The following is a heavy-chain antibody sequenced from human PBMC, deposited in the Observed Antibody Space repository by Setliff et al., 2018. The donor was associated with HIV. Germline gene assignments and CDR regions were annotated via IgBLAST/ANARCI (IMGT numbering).Heavy chain of an antibody. CDR1: GGTFSNYA. CDR3: AKGPDFEDAFDI. J-gene: IGHJ3*02. CDR2: LIPIVDIT. Sequence: SVKVSCKASGGTFSNYAFSWVRQAPGQGLEWMGGLIPIVDITKSTQKFRDRVTFTADESTKTAQMELSGLTFEDTAVYYCAKGPDFEDAFDIWGQGTVVTVSS. D-gene: IGHD2-21*01. V-gene: IGHV1-69*10.